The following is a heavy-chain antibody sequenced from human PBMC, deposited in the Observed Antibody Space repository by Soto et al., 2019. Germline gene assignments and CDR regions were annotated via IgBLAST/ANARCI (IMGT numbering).Heavy chain of an antibody. CDR1: EYXFCTNV. CDR3: AKHNYFGSGSSFYYYQTDL. CDR2: IFPADSDI. J-gene: IGHJ6*02. Sequence: XLKIACKASEYXFCTNVVSLIRHVPGKGLEWIRSIFPADSDIRYNPSFQGQVTISVDKSIDTAYLQWSSLKASDSAAFYCAKHNYFGSGSSFYYYQTDLWGQATTATVS. D-gene: IGHD3-10*01. V-gene: IGHV5-51*01.